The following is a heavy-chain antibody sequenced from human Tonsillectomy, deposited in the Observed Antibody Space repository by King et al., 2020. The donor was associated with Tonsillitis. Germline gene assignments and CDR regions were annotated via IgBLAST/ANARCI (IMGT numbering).Heavy chain of an antibody. CDR1: GYTFTNYG. CDR2: ISTNNGNT. CDR3: ARVGGDYSIYCGMDV. D-gene: IGHD4-11*01. J-gene: IGHJ6*02. Sequence: QLVQSGGEVKKPGASVKVSCKASGYTFTNYGFSWVRQAPGQGLEWMGWISTNNGNTNYAQKFQGRVTMTKDTSTTTAYMELRSLRSDDTAVYYCARVGGDYSIYCGMDVGGQGTTVTVSS. V-gene: IGHV1-18*04.